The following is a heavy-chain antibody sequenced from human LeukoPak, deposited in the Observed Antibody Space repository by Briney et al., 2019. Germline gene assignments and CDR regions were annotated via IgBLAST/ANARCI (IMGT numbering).Heavy chain of an antibody. CDR3: AKDSPRSYFDY. CDR1: GFTFSDFA. V-gene: IGHV3-23*01. J-gene: IGHJ4*02. CDR2: IPGSGDNT. Sequence: GGSLRLSCAASGFTFSDFAMNWVRPAPGKGREWVSAIPGSGDNTHYADSVEGRFTISRDNSKNTLYLQMNSLRAEETAVYYCAKDSPRSYFDYWGQGTLVTVSS.